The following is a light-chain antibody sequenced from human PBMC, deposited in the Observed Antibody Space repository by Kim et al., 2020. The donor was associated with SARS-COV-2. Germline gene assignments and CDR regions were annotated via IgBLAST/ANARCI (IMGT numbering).Light chain of an antibody. CDR1: QSVSSSY. CDR3: QQYGSSQQG. Sequence: EIVLTQSPGTLSLAPGERATLSCRASQSVSSSYLAWYQQKPGQAPRLLIYGASSRATGIPDRFSGSGSGTDFTLTISRLEPEDFAVYYCQQYGSSQQGFGQGTKV. CDR2: GAS. V-gene: IGKV3-20*01. J-gene: IGKJ1*01.